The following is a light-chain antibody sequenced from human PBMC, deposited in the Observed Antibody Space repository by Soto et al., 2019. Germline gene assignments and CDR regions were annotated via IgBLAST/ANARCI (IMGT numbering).Light chain of an antibody. CDR1: QSVSSN. CDR3: QQYGNSPQT. CDR2: GAS. J-gene: IGKJ1*01. V-gene: IGKV3-15*01. Sequence: EIVITQSPSTLSVSPGERATLSCRASQSVSSNLAWYQQKPGQAPRLLIYGASTRATGIPARFSGSGSGTDFTLTISRLEPEDFAVYYCQQYGNSPQTFGQGTKV.